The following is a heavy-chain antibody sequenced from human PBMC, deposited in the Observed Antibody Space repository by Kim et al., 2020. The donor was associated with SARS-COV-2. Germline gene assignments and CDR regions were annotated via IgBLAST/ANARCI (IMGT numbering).Heavy chain of an antibody. J-gene: IGHJ4*02. V-gene: IGHV4-39*01. CDR3: ARGGYRYDSSGYFDY. Sequence: SETLSLTCTVSGGSISSSSYYWGWIRQPPGKGLEWIGSIYYSGSTYYNPSLKSRVTISVDTSKNQFSLKLSSVTAADTAVYYCARGGYRYDSSGYFDYWGQGTLVTVSS. CDR2: IYYSGST. D-gene: IGHD3-22*01. CDR1: GGSISSSSYY.